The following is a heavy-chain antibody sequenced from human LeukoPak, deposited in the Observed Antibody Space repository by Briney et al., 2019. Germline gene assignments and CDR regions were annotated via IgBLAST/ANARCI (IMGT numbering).Heavy chain of an antibody. J-gene: IGHJ4*02. V-gene: IGHV4-39*01. D-gene: IGHD3-10*01. CDR1: GGSISSSSYY. CDR3: ASIWFGELLLSYNY. CDR2: IYYSGST. Sequence: SETLSLTCTVSGGSISSSSYYWGWIRQPPGKGLEWIGSIYYSGSTYYNPSLKSRVTISVDTSKNQFSLRLSSVTAADTAVYYCASIWFGELLLSYNYWGQGTLVTVSS.